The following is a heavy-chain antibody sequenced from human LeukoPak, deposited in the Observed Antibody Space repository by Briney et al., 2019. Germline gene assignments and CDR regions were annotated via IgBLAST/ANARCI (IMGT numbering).Heavy chain of an antibody. D-gene: IGHD4-17*01. CDR2: INTNTGNP. J-gene: IGHJ5*02. CDR3: ARESKTDYGDYVGFDP. Sequence: GASVTVSCKASGYTFTSYAMNWVRQAPGQGLEWMGWINTNTGNPTYAQGFTGRFVFSLDTSVSTAYLQISSLKAEDTAVYYCARESKTDYGDYVGFDPWGQGTLVTVSS. CDR1: GYTFTSYA. V-gene: IGHV7-4-1*02.